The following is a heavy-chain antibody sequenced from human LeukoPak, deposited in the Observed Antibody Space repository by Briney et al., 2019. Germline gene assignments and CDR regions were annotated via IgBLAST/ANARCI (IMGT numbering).Heavy chain of an antibody. D-gene: IGHD2-2*01. CDR2: IIPIFGTA. V-gene: IGHV1-69*05. CDR1: GATFISYA. J-gene: IGHJ5*02. Sequence: SVKVSCKASGATFISYAISWVRQAPGQGLEWMGRIIPIFGTANYAQKFQGRVTITTDEYTSTAYMELSSLRSEDTAVYYCARDLAPGLTVPAAMAVPQPFDPWGQGTLVTVSS. CDR3: ARDLAPGLTVPAAMAVPQPFDP.